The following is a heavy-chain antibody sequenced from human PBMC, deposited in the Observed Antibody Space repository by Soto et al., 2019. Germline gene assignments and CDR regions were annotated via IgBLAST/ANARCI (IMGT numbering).Heavy chain of an antibody. V-gene: IGHV3-30*03. CDR2: ISYDGSNK. CDR3: ATSNGGTYYDYYCMDV. J-gene: IGHJ6*02. CDR1: GLTFSIYG. D-gene: IGHD1-26*01. Sequence: GGSLRLSRAASGLTFSIYGMHWVRQAPGKGLEWVAVISYDGSNKYYADSVKGRFTVSGDNSKNTLYLQMNSLRAEDTAVYYCATSNGGTYYDYYCMDVWGQGTTVTVSS.